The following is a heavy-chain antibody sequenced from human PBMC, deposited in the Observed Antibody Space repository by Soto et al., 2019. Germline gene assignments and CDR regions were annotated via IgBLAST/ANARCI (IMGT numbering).Heavy chain of an antibody. CDR3: AKSRAAAPPRVGMDV. Sequence: ASVKVSCKASGGTFGKNAFSWVRQAPGQGLEWMGGIIPFFHAPNYAQKFQGRVTITADESMNMVFMEMSSLRSEDTAIYYCAKSRAAAPPRVGMDVWGQGTTVTVSS. D-gene: IGHD6-25*01. J-gene: IGHJ6*02. CDR2: IIPFFHAP. V-gene: IGHV1-69*13. CDR1: GGTFGKNA.